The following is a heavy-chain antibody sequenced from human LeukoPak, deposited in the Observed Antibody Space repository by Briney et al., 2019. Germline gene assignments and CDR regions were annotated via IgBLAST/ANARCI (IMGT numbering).Heavy chain of an antibody. J-gene: IGHJ4*02. D-gene: IGHD3-10*01. V-gene: IGHV3-21*01. CDR1: GFTFSSYS. CDR2: ISSSSSYI. CDR3: ARVPLWFGDIRLTPPNFDY. Sequence: GGSLRLSCAASGFTFSSYSMNWVRQAPGKGLEWVSSISSSSSYIYYADSVKGRFTISRDNAKNSLYLQMNSLRAEDPAVFYCARVPLWFGDIRLTPPNFDYWGQGTLVTVSS.